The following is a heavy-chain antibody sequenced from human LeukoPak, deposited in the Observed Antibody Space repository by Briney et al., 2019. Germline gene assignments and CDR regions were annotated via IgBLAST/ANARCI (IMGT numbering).Heavy chain of an antibody. CDR1: GGSISSYY. D-gene: IGHD4-17*01. Sequence: TLSLTCTVSGGSISSYYWSWIRQPPGKGLEWIGYIYYSGSTNYNPSLKGRVTILVDTSKNQFSLNLSSVTAADTAVYYCARANGGYRSFDYWGQGTLVTVSS. CDR3: ARANGGYRSFDY. CDR2: IYYSGST. J-gene: IGHJ4*02. V-gene: IGHV4-59*01.